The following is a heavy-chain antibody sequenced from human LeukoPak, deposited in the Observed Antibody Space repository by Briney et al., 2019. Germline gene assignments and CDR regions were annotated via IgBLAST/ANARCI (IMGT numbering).Heavy chain of an antibody. V-gene: IGHV3-23*01. D-gene: IGHD3-22*01. CDR2: ISGSGGST. J-gene: IGHJ4*02. CDR1: GFIFSNYG. Sequence: GGTLRLSCAASGFIFSNYGMSCVRQAPGKGLEWVSVISGSGGSTYCADSVKGRFTISRDNSKNTLYLQMNSLRAEDTAVYYCAKDLGDSSGYYYGNFDYWGQGTLVTVSS. CDR3: AKDLGDSSGYYYGNFDY.